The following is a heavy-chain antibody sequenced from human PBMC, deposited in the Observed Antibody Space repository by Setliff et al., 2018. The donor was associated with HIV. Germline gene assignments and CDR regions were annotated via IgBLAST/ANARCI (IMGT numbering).Heavy chain of an antibody. V-gene: IGHV4-59*04. Sequence: PSETLSLTCTVSSDSIRFYYWTWIRQPPGKGLEWIGNIYYTGNTNYNSSLKSRISMSMVASKKQISLKLSAVSAADTAVYYCARQQGDSRGFYPHFDYWGQGRLVTVSS. D-gene: IGHD3-3*01. J-gene: IGHJ4*02. CDR3: ARQQGDSRGFYPHFDY. CDR2: IYYTGNT. CDR1: SDSIRFYY.